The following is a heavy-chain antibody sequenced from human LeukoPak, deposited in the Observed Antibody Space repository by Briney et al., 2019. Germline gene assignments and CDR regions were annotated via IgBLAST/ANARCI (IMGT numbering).Heavy chain of an antibody. V-gene: IGHV4-4*07. CDR2: IYTSGST. Sequence: SETLSLTCTVSGGSISSYYWSWIRQPAGKGLEWIGRIYTSGSTNYNPSLKSRVTMSVDTSKNQFSLKLSSATAADTAVYYCAAQVVVPAASRGGFDYWGQGTLVTVSS. CDR3: AAQVVVPAASRGGFDY. CDR1: GGSISSYY. D-gene: IGHD2-2*01. J-gene: IGHJ4*02.